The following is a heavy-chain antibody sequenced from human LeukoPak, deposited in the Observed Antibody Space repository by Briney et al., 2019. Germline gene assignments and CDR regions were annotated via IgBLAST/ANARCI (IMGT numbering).Heavy chain of an antibody. CDR3: ARGYGGDYCFDY. CDR1: GFTFTTYA. J-gene: IGHJ4*02. Sequence: GRSLRLFCAASGFTFTTYALHWVRQAPGKGLDWVAVISNGGSNKYYADSVKGRFTISRDNSKNTLYLQMNSLRAEDTAVYYCARGYGGDYCFDYWGQGAPVTVSS. D-gene: IGHD2-21*02. V-gene: IGHV3-30-3*01. CDR2: ISNGGSNK.